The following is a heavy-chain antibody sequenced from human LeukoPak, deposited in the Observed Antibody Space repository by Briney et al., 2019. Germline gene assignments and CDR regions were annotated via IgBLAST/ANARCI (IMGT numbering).Heavy chain of an antibody. CDR2: INPNSGGT. V-gene: IGHV1-2*02. Sequence: ASVKVSCKASGGTFGAYALSWVRQAPGQGLEWMGWINPNSGGTNYAQKFQGRVTMTRDTSISTAYMELSRLRSDDTAVYYCARDQGYSSSWYPSYYYYYMDVWGKGTTVTVSS. D-gene: IGHD6-13*01. CDR3: ARDQGYSSSWYPSYYYYYMDV. J-gene: IGHJ6*03. CDR1: GGTFGAYA.